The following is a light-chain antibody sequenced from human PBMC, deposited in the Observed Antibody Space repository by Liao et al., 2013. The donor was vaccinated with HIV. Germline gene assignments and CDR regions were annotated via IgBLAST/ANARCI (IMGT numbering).Light chain of an antibody. Sequence: SYVLTQPPSVSVAPGKTARITCGGNNIGTKRVHWYQHKPGQAPVAVISYDTDRPSGIPERFSGSGSGTRVTLTISGVQAEDEADYYCQSADSSGTYVVFGGGTKLTVL. J-gene: IGLJ2*01. CDR3: QSADSSGTYVV. V-gene: IGLV3-25*03. CDR2: YDT. CDR1: NIGTKR.